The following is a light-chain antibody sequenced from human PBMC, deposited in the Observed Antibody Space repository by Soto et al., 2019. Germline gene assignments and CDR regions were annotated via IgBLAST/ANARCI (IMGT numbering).Light chain of an antibody. V-gene: IGKV3-20*01. CDR3: QQYRASPPSWT. Sequence: EIVLTQSPGTLSLSPGERATLSCRSSQSVNSGSLAWYLQKPGQAPRLLIYGAFNRATGIPDRFSGSGSGADFTLTVSRLEPEDFGLYYCQQYRASPPSWTFGQGTKAEIK. CDR2: GAF. J-gene: IGKJ1*01. CDR1: QSVNSGS.